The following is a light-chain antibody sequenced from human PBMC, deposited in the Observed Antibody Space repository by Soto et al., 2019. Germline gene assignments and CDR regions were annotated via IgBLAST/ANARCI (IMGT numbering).Light chain of an antibody. J-gene: IGLJ1*01. CDR3: SSYVGSNNFPYV. CDR2: EVD. Sequence: QSVLTQPPSASGSPGQSVTISCTGTSSDVGGYNYVSWYQHHPGKAPKLIIYEVDERPSGVPDRFSGSKSGNTASPTVSGLQAEDEADYYCSSYVGSNNFPYVFGTGTKVTVL. CDR1: SSDVGGYNY. V-gene: IGLV2-8*01.